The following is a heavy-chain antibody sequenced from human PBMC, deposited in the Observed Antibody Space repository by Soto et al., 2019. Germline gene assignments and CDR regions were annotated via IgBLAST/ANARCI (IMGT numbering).Heavy chain of an antibody. CDR1: GFTFSSDS. J-gene: IGHJ6*02. V-gene: IGHV3-21*01. CDR3: AREGLAARPYYYGMDV. CDR2: ISSSSSYI. D-gene: IGHD6-6*01. Sequence: GGSLRLSCAASGFTFSSDSMNSVRQAPGKGLEWVSSISSSSSYIYYADSVKGRFTISRDNAKNSLYLQMNSLRAEDTAVYYCAREGLAARPYYYGMDVWGQGTTVTVSS.